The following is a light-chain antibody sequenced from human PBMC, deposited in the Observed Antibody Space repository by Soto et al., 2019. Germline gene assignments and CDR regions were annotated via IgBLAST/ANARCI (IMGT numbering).Light chain of an antibody. J-gene: IGKJ1*01. Sequence: IHIIQSPTSLSASVGDRVTITCQASQDISNSLNWYQQKPGKAPKLLIYAASTLQSGVPSRFGGSGSGTDFALTVSSLQPYEFATYYFQLAAIFLPAVGQG. CDR2: AAS. V-gene: IGKV1-12*01. CDR3: QLAAIFLPA. CDR1: QDISNS.